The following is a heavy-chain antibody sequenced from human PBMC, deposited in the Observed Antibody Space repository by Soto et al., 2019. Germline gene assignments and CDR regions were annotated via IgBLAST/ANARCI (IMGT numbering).Heavy chain of an antibody. D-gene: IGHD6-13*01. CDR3: ARVGSSWYLGMDV. J-gene: IGHJ6*02. V-gene: IGHV4-59*01. Sequence: QVQLQESGPGLVKPSETLSLTCTVSGGSISNYYWCWIRQPPGMGLEWIGYIYYTGSTNYNPSLKRRVTISVDTSKNQFSLKLSSVTAADTAVYYCARVGSSWYLGMDVWGQGTTVTVSS. CDR2: IYYTGST. CDR1: GGSISNYY.